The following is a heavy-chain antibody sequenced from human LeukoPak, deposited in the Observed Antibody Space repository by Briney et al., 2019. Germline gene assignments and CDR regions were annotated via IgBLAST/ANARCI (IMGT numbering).Heavy chain of an antibody. D-gene: IGHD3-9*01. V-gene: IGHV4-30-4*08. Sequence: SETLSLTRTVSGGSNSSGDYYWSWIRQPPGKGLEWIGYIYYSGSTYYNPSLKSRVTISVDTSKNQFSLKLSSVTAADTAVYYCARKTILENNDAFDIWGQGTMVTVSS. CDR3: ARKTILENNDAFDI. J-gene: IGHJ3*02. CDR2: IYYSGST. CDR1: GGSNSSGDYY.